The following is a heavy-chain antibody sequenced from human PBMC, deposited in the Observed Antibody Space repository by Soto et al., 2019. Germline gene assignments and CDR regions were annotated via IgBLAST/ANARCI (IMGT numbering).Heavy chain of an antibody. CDR2: ISWNSDRI. CDR1: GFTFDDYG. V-gene: IGHV3-9*01. D-gene: IGHD4-17*01. CDR3: VKDMRYRNDDGDFWGWG. J-gene: IGHJ4*02. Sequence: EVQLVESGGDLVLPGRSLRLSCAASGFTFDDYGMHWVRQAPGRGLEWVSGISWNSDRIVYADSVMGRFTTSRDNARTSLYLQLNSLRPEDTAFYYCVKDMRYRNDDGDFWGWGWGQGTLVTVSS.